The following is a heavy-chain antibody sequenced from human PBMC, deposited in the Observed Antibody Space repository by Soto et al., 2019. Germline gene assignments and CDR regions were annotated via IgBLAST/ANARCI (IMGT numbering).Heavy chain of an antibody. J-gene: IGHJ4*01. Sequence: QITLKESGPTLVQPTQTLTLTCTFSGFSLSSTGVGVGWIRQPPGKALEWLTVIYSDDDKRYSPSLKSRLTITKDTSKIQVVLTMTNMDPVDTATYYCAHGREWLFYYWDQGTLVTVSS. D-gene: IGHD3-3*01. CDR3: AHGREWLFYY. CDR1: GFSLSSTGVG. CDR2: IYSDDDK. V-gene: IGHV2-5*02.